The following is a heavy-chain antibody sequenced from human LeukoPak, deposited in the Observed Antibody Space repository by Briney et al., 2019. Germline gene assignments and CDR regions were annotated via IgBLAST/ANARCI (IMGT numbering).Heavy chain of an antibody. CDR2: IKSKTDGGTT. J-gene: IGHJ3*02. V-gene: IGHV3-15*01. CDR1: GFTFSNAW. CDR3: TTAGGSGWYWLGDAFDI. Sequence: GGSLRLSCAASGFTFSNAWMSWVRQAPGKGLEWVGRIKSKTDGGTTDYAAPVKGRFTISRDDSKNTLYLQMNSLKTEDTAVYYCTTAGGSGWYWLGDAFDIWGQGTMVTVSS. D-gene: IGHD6-19*01.